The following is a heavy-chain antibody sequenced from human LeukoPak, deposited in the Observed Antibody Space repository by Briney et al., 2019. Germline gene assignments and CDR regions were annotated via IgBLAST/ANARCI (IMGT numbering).Heavy chain of an antibody. V-gene: IGHV1-18*01. CDR2: ISAYNGNT. Sequence: ASVKVSCKASGYTFTSYGISWVRQAPGQGLEWMGWISAYNGNTNYAQKLQGRVTMTTDTSTSTAYMELRSLRSDDTAVYYCARREALEMGTITYDYWGQGTLVTVSS. CDR3: ARREALEMGTITYDY. J-gene: IGHJ4*02. CDR1: GYTFTSYG. D-gene: IGHD5-24*01.